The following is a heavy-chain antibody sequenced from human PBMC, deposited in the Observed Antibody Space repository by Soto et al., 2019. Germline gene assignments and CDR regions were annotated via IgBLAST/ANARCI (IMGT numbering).Heavy chain of an antibody. V-gene: IGHV3-33*01. CDR3: ARDGPYSSSDGGYYYGMDV. D-gene: IGHD6-13*01. J-gene: IGHJ6*02. CDR2: IWYDGSNK. CDR1: GFTFSSYG. Sequence: LRLSCAASGFTFSSYGMHWVRQAPGKGLEWVAVIWYDGSNKYYADSVKGRFTISRDNSKSTLYLQMNSLRAEDTAVYYCARDGPYSSSDGGYYYGMDVWGQGTTVTVSS.